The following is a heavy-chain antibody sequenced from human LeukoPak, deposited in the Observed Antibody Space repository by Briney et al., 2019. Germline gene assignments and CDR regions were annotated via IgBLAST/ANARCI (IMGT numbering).Heavy chain of an antibody. CDR1: GFTFSSYA. CDR3: AKVPLSAGGWYEY. Sequence: PGGSLRLSCAASGFTFSSYAMSWVRQAPGKGLEWVSAISGSGGSTHYADSVKGRFTISRDNSKNTLYLQMNSLRAEETAFYYCAKVPLSAGGWYEYWGQGTLVTVSS. CDR2: ISGSGGST. V-gene: IGHV3-23*01. D-gene: IGHD6-19*01. J-gene: IGHJ4*02.